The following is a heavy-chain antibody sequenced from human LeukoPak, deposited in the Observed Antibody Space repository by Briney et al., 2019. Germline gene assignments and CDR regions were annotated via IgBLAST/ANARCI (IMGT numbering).Heavy chain of an antibody. Sequence: GGSLRLSCAASGFTFSSYAMSWVRQAPGKGLEWVSAISGSGGSTYYADSVKGRFTISRDNFKNTLYLQMNSLRAEDTAVYYCAKESRYDYVWGSYMYFDYWGQGTLVTVSS. V-gene: IGHV3-23*01. CDR3: AKESRYDYVWGSYMYFDY. CDR2: ISGSGGST. J-gene: IGHJ4*02. D-gene: IGHD3-16*01. CDR1: GFTFSSYA.